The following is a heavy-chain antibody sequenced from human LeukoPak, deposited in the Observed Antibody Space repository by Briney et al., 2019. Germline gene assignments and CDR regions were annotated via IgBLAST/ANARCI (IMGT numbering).Heavy chain of an antibody. CDR1: GFSFGRYW. J-gene: IGHJ6*03. Sequence: PGGSLRLSCAASGFSFGRYWMSWVRQAPGKGLEWVSAISGSGGSTYYADSVKGRFTISRDNSKNTLYLQMNSLRAEDTAVYYCAKGSGYDPYYYYYMDVWGKGTTVTISS. CDR3: AKGSGYDPYYYYYMDV. V-gene: IGHV3-23*01. CDR2: ISGSGGST. D-gene: IGHD5-12*01.